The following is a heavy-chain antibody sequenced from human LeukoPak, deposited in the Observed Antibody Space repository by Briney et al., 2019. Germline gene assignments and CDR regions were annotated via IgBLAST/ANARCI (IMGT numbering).Heavy chain of an antibody. V-gene: IGHV5-51*01. J-gene: IGHJ6*02. CDR2: IYPGDSDT. CDR3: ARHLMTTVTGRPHYYYYYGMDV. Sequence: GESLKISCKGSGYSFTSYWIGWVRQMPGKGLEWMGIIYPGDSDTRYSPSFQGQVTISADKSISTAYLQWSSLKASDTAMYYCARHLMTTVTGRPHYYYYYGMDVWGQGTTVTVSS. D-gene: IGHD4-17*01. CDR1: GYSFTSYW.